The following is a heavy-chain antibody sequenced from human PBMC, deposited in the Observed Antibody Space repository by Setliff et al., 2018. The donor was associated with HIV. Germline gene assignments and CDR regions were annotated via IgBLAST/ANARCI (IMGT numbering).Heavy chain of an antibody. Sequence: ASVKVSCKTSGGTFSSYGISWVRQAPGQGLEWMGWISAYNGNTNYAQKLQGRVTMTTDTSTSTAYMELRSLRSDDTAVYYCARAGPSGYYGSGSPYYYYYGMDVWGQGTTVTVSS. V-gene: IGHV1-18*01. CDR1: GGTFSSYG. J-gene: IGHJ6*02. CDR3: ARAGPSGYYGSGSPYYYYYGMDV. D-gene: IGHD3-10*01. CDR2: ISAYNGNT.